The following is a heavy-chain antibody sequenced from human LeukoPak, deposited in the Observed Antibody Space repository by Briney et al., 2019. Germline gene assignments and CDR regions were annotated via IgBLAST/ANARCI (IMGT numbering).Heavy chain of an antibody. D-gene: IGHD2-2*02. CDR1: GGSISSSSYY. Sequence: PSETLSLTCTVSGGSISSSSYYWGWIRQPPGKGLEWIGSIYYSGSTYYNPSLKSRVTISVDTSKNQFSLKLSSVTAADTAVYYCARVVPAAISAWGNWFDPWGQGTLVTVSS. V-gene: IGHV4-39*07. J-gene: IGHJ5*02. CDR2: IYYSGST. CDR3: ARVVPAAISAWGNWFDP.